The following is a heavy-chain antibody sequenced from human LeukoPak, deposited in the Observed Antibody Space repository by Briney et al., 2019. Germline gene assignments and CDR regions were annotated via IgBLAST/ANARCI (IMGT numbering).Heavy chain of an antibody. CDR2: IIPIFGTA. V-gene: IGHV1-69*05. D-gene: IGHD3-22*01. Sequence: GASVKVSCKASGGTFSSYAISWVRQAPGQGLEWMGGIIPIFGTANYAQKLQGRVTMTTDTSTSTAYMELRSLRSDDTAVYYCARDGPTYYYDSSGYKGNLYYYGMDVWGQGTTVTVSS. J-gene: IGHJ6*02. CDR1: GGTFSSYA. CDR3: ARDGPTYYYDSSGYKGNLYYYGMDV.